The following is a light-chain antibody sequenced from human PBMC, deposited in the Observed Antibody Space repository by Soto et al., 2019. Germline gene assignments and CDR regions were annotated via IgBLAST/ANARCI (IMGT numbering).Light chain of an antibody. V-gene: IGLV2-14*01. J-gene: IGLJ2*01. CDR2: DVT. CDR1: RSDVDGYNF. CDR3: SSYTSTNTLV. Sequence: QSALTQPASVSGSPGQSITISCTGTRSDVDGYNFVSWYQQHPGKVPKLLIYDVTHLPSGVSNRFSASKSANTASLTISGLQAEDEADYYCSSYTSTNTLVFGGGTKLTVL.